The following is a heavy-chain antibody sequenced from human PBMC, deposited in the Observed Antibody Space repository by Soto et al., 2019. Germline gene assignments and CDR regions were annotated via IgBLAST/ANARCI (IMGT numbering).Heavy chain of an antibody. CDR2: MNPNSGNT. V-gene: IGHV1-8*01. J-gene: IGHJ6*02. Sequence: ASVKVSCKASGYTFTSYDINWVRQATGQGLEWMGWMNPNSGNTGYAQKFQGRVTMTRNTSISTAYMELSSLRSEDTAVYYFSRGHCSGGSCYAYYYYYGMDVWGQGTTVTVSS. CDR1: GYTFTSYD. CDR3: SRGHCSGGSCYAYYYYYGMDV. D-gene: IGHD2-15*01.